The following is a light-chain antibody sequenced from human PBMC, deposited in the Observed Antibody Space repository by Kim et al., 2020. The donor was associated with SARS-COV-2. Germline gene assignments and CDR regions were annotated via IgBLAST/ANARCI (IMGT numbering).Light chain of an antibody. CDR1: QSGSCS. V-gene: IGKV3-11*01. J-gene: IGKJ5*01. CDR3: HQRRNSCT. CDR2: AAT. Sequence: SLHTGESPTRSCRASQSGSCSLAWYQQKPGQALRRFIDAATNRATAIPARFSGSGTGTNFTLTISSPEDVAFAVYYCHQRRNSCTFGQGTRLEIK.